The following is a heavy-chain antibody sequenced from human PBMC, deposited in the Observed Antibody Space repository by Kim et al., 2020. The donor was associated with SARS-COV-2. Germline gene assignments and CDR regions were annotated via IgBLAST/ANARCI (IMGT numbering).Heavy chain of an antibody. Sequence: SETLSLTCTVSGGSISSYYWSWIRQPPGKGLEWIGYIYYSGSTNYNPSLKSRVTISVDTSKNQFSLKLSSVTAADTAVYYCARGGGYDSSGYYYPDDWYFDLWGRGTLVTVSS. CDR1: GGSISSYY. CDR3: ARGGGYDSSGYYYPDDWYFDL. CDR2: IYYSGST. J-gene: IGHJ2*01. D-gene: IGHD3-22*01. V-gene: IGHV4-59*01.